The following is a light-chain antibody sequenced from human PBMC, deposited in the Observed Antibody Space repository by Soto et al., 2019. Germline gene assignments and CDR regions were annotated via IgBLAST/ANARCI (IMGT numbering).Light chain of an antibody. V-gene: IGKV3-15*01. CDR2: HAS. J-gene: IGKJ1*01. CDR3: QQYHNWPPWT. Sequence: EIVMPQSPATLSVSPGERATLFCRASQSMSIHLAWYQQKPGQAPRLLLYHASTRATGIPARFSGSGSGTEFTLTISSLQSEDVATDYCQQYHNWPPWTFGQGTKVEMK. CDR1: QSMSIH.